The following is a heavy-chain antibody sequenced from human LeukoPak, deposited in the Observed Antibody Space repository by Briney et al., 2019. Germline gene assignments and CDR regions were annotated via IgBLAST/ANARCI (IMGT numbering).Heavy chain of an antibody. CDR1: GYTFTGYY. Sequence: ASVKVSCKASGYTFTGYYMHWVQRPPDQGLGWMGWINPNSGGTNYAQKFQGRVTMTRDTSISTAYMELSRLRSDDTAVYYCARVSGSYLSPFDYWGQGTLVTVSS. CDR2: INPNSGGT. CDR3: ARVSGSYLSPFDY. V-gene: IGHV1-2*02. D-gene: IGHD1-26*01. J-gene: IGHJ4*02.